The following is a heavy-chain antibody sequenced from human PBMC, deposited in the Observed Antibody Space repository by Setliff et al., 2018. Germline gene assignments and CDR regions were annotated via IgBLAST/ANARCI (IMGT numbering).Heavy chain of an antibody. J-gene: IGHJ4*02. CDR3: AASRAYTGAVEEWFLPKTFDF. CDR2: VSYFGSG. CDR1: GVSISSTTYY. D-gene: IGHD3-10*01. Sequence: SETLSLTCTVSGVSISSTTYYWAWVRQPPGKGLEWIGSVSYFGSGYYNPSLRGRVATSLDTSRNQFSLKLSSVTAADAALYYCAASRAYTGAVEEWFLPKTFDFWGQGSPVTVSS. V-gene: IGHV4-39*07.